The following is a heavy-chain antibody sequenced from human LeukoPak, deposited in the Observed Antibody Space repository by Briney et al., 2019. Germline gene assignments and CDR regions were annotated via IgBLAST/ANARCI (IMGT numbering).Heavy chain of an antibody. D-gene: IGHD2-15*01. CDR2: LHYSGTT. CDR1: GGSISGYY. Sequence: PSETLSLTCTVSGGSISGYYWTWIRQPPGEGLEWIGYLHYSGTTNYNPSLKSRVTMSVDTSKNQFSLNLRSVSAADTAVYYCARYYCGGGSYLPDYWGQGTLVTVSS. CDR3: ARYYCGGGSYLPDY. V-gene: IGHV4-59*01. J-gene: IGHJ4*02.